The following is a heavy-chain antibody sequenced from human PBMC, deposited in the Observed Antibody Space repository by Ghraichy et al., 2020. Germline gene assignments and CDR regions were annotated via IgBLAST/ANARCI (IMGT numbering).Heavy chain of an antibody. Sequence: ASVKVSCKASGYTFTSYDINWVRQASGQGLEWMGWMNPNSGNTGYAQKFQGRVTMTRDTSINTAYMELSSLRSEDTAVYYCARGQGAMVRGVSMTYYYFYGLDVWGQGTTVTVSS. CDR3: ARGQGAMVRGVSMTYYYFYGLDV. CDR2: MNPNSGNT. D-gene: IGHD3-10*01. CDR1: GYTFTSYD. V-gene: IGHV1-8*01. J-gene: IGHJ6*02.